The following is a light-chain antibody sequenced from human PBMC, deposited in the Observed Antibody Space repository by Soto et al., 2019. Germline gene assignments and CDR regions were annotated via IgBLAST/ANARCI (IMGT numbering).Light chain of an antibody. CDR3: QQYGSSPPRT. J-gene: IGKJ1*01. CDR1: QSVSNDF. Sequence: VLNKSPGILSLSPGERATLSCRASQSVSNDFLAWYQQKPGQAPRLLIYGASTRATDVPDRFSGSGSGADFTLSISRLEPEDFAVYYCQQYGSSPPRTFGQGTKVAIK. CDR2: GAS. V-gene: IGKV3-20*01.